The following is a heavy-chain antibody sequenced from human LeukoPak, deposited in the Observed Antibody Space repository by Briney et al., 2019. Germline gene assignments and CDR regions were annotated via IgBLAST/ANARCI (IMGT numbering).Heavy chain of an antibody. Sequence: SETLSLTCAVYGGSFSGYYWSWIRQPPGKGLEWIGYIYYSGSTYYNPSLKSRVTISVDTSKNQFSLKLSSVTAADTAVYYCARGEEYSGDDVSWFDPWGQGTLVTVSS. CDR1: GGSFSGYY. CDR3: ARGEEYSGDDVSWFDP. J-gene: IGHJ5*02. V-gene: IGHV4-34*01. D-gene: IGHD5-12*01. CDR2: IYYSGST.